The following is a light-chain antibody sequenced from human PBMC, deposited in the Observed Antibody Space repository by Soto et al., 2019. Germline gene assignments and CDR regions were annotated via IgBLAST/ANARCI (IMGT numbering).Light chain of an antibody. CDR1: QSVSSN. CDR3: QQYNNWPPWT. CDR2: GAS. J-gene: IGKJ1*01. V-gene: IGKV3-15*01. Sequence: EIVMTQSPATLSVSPGERATLSCRASQSVSSNLAWYQQKPGQAPRFLIYGASTRATGIPARFSGSGSGTDVTLTISSLQSEDFAVYYCQQYNNWPPWTFGQGTKVEIK.